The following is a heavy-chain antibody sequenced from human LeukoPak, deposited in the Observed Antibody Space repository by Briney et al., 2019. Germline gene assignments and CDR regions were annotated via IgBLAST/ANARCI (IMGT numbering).Heavy chain of an antibody. J-gene: IGHJ5*02. D-gene: IGHD2-15*01. CDR1: GYSFTTYW. CDR2: IYPGDSDT. V-gene: IGHV5-51*01. Sequence: GESLKISCKGSGYSFTTYWIGWVLQMPGKGLEWMGIIYPGDSDTRYNPSFQGQVTISADKSISTAYLQWSSLKASDTAMYYCARHMVVAATSWFDPWGQGTLVTVSS. CDR3: ARHMVVAATSWFDP.